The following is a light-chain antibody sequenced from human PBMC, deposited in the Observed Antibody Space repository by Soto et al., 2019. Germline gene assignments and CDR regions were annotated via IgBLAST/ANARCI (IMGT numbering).Light chain of an antibody. CDR1: QSVSSSY. J-gene: IGKJ2*01. CDR3: QQYGNSPPYT. V-gene: IGKV3-20*01. Sequence: EIVLTQSPGTLSLSPGERATLSCRASQSVSSSYLAWYQHKPGQAPRLLIYGASSRATGIPDRFSGSGSGTDFTLTISRLEPEDFAFYYCQQYGNSPPYTFGQGTKLEIK. CDR2: GAS.